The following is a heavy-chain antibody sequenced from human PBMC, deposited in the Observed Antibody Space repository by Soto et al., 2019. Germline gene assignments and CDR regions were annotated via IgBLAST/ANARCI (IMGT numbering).Heavy chain of an antibody. CDR3: ASCKGSPRRTLFGYGMDV. V-gene: IGHV3-30-3*01. D-gene: IGHD3-3*01. CDR1: GFTFSSYA. J-gene: IGHJ6*02. Sequence: GGSLRLSCAASGFTFSSYAMHWVRQAPGKGLEWVAVISYDGSNKYYADSVKGRFTISRDNSKNTLYLQMNSLRAEDTAVYYCASCKGSPRRTLFGYGMDVWGQGTTVTVSS. CDR2: ISYDGSNK.